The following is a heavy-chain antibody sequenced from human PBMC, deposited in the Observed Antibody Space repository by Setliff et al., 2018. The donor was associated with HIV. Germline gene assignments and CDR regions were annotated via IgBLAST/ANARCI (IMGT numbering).Heavy chain of an antibody. Sequence: SETLSLTCTVSGGSISSGGYYWNWIRQHPGEGLEWIGYIYYSGSTYYNPSLKSRVAISVDTSKNQFSLKLSSVTAADTAVYYCARTTGNSSSWSFYYYYYYMDVWGKGTTVTVSS. J-gene: IGHJ6*03. CDR1: GGSISSGGYY. CDR3: ARTTGNSSSWSFYYYYYYMDV. CDR2: IYYSGST. V-gene: IGHV4-31*03. D-gene: IGHD6-13*01.